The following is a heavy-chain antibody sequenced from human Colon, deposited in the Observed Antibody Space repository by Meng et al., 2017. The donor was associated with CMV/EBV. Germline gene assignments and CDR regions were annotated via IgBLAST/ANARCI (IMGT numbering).Heavy chain of an antibody. CDR3: ARGNTGGDFYFFGLDL. D-gene: IGHD3-10*01. CDR1: GFPLSDYY. J-gene: IGHJ6*02. CDR2: ISTSGSTV. Sequence: GESLKISCSASGFPLSDYYIMWIRQAPGKGLEYVAYISTSGSTVYYADSVMGRPTISRDNINNVVTLHMTSLRGDDAGVYYCARGNTGGDFYFFGLDLWGQGTTVTVSS. V-gene: IGHV3-11*01.